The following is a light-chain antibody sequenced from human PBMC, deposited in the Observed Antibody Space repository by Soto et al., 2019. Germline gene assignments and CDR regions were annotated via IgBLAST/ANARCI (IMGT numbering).Light chain of an antibody. CDR2: EAY. CDR3: SSYAGSRTYVV. J-gene: IGLJ2*01. Sequence: QSVLTQPASVSGSPGQSITISCTGRSSDIGSYNLVSWYQKEPGKAPKLVIYEAYKRPSGVSARFSGSKSGNTASLTISGLQAEDEADYYCSSYAGSRTYVVFGGGTKLTVL. V-gene: IGLV2-23*01. CDR1: SSDIGSYNL.